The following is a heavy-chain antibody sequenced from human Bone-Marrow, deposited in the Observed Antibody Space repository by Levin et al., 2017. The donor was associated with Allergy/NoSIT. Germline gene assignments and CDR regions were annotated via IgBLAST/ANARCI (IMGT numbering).Heavy chain of an antibody. CDR3: AREPRRRGSSWYAFWFDP. CDR2: INPNSGGT. CDR1: GYTFTGYY. J-gene: IGHJ5*02. V-gene: IGHV1-2*06. Sequence: ASVKVSCKASGYTFTGYYMHWVRQAPGQGLEWMGRINPNSGGTNYAQKFQGRVTMTRDTSISTAYMELSRLRSDDTAVYYCAREPRRRGSSWYAFWFDPWGQGTLVTVSS. D-gene: IGHD6-13*01.